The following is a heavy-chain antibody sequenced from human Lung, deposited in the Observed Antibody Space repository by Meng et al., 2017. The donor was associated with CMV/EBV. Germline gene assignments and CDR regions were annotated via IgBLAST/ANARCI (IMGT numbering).Heavy chain of an antibody. CDR2: IKQDGSEK. CDR3: AKISDFWSGSDV. D-gene: IGHD3-3*01. CDR1: GFTFSSYW. J-gene: IGHJ6*02. Sequence: ESXKISXAASGFTFSSYWMSWVRQAPGKGLEWVANIKQDGSEKYYVDSVKGRFTISRDNSKNTLYLQMNSLRAEDTAVYYCAKISDFWSGSDVWGQGTTVTVSS. V-gene: IGHV3-7*01.